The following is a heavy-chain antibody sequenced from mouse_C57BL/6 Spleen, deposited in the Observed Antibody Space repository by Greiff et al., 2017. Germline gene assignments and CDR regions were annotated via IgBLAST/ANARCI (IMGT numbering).Heavy chain of an antibody. CDR3: ARKGVYDGYYYAMDY. CDR2: INPGSGGT. D-gene: IGHD2-3*01. V-gene: IGHV1-54*01. Sequence: QVHVKQSGAELVRPGTSVKVSCKASGYAFTNYLIEWVKQRPGQGLEWIGVINPGSGGTNYNEKFKGKATLTADKSSSTAYMQLSSLTSEDSAVYFCARKGVYDGYYYAMDYWGQGTSVTVSS. CDR1: GYAFTNYL. J-gene: IGHJ4*01.